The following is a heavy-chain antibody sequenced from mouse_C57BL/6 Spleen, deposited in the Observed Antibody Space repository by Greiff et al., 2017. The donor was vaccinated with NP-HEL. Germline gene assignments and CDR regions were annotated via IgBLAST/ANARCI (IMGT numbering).Heavy chain of an antibody. V-gene: IGHV1-69*01. CDR1: GYTFTSYW. D-gene: IGHD2-1*01. CDR2: IDPSDSYT. CDR3: ARSVNYGNYEGFAY. Sequence: QVQLQQSGAELVMPGASVKLSCKASGYTFTSYWMHWVKQRPGQGLEWIGEIDPSDSYTNYNQKFKGKSTLTVDKSSSTAYMQLSSLTSEDSAVYYCARSVNYGNYEGFAYWGQGTLVTVSA. J-gene: IGHJ3*01.